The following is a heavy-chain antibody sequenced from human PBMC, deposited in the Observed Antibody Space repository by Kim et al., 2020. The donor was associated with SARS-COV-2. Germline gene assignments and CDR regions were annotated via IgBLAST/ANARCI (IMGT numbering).Heavy chain of an antibody. CDR2: INYSGRS. V-gene: IGHV4-59*01. J-gene: IGHJ3*01. Sequence: SETLSLTCAVSGASFSSYHWSWIRQSPGKGLEWIGDINYSGRSNYNPSLKTRVTISVDTSKNQFSLKLSSMTAADTALYYCARDVAYGGFDDWG. CDR3: ARDVAYGGFDD. CDR1: GASFSSYH. D-gene: IGHD4-17*01.